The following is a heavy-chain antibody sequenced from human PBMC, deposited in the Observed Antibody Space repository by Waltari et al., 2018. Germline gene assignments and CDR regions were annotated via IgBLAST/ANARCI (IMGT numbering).Heavy chain of an antibody. Sequence: QITLKESGPTLVKPTQTLTLTCTFSGFSLSTSGVGVGWIRPPPGKALEWLALIYWDDDKRYSPSLKSRLTITKDTSKNQVVLTMTNMDPVDTATYYCAHSPERGSYSKINWFDPWGQGTLVTVSS. D-gene: IGHD1-26*01. CDR3: AHSPERGSYSKINWFDP. V-gene: IGHV2-5*02. J-gene: IGHJ5*02. CDR2: IYWDDDK. CDR1: GFSLSTSGVG.